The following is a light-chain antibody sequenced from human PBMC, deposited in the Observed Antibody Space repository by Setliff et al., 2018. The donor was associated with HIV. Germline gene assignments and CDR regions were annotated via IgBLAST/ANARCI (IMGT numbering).Light chain of an antibody. CDR2: EVT. Sequence: QSVLTQPASVSGSPGQSITMSCTGTSSDVGGYNYVSWYQHHPGKAPKLMIYEVTNRPSGVSSRFSGSKSGNTASLTIFGLQAEDEADYYCSSYTNSNSYVFGTGTKAHRP. J-gene: IGLJ1*01. CDR3: SSYTNSNSYV. CDR1: SSDVGGYNY. V-gene: IGLV2-14*01.